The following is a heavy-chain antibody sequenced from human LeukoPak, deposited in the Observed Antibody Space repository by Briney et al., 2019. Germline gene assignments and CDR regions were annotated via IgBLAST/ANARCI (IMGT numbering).Heavy chain of an antibody. Sequence: QTGGSLRLSCAASGFNFNTYWMSWVRQAPGKGLEWVANIKQDGSEKFYVDSMKGRFTISRDNSKNSLYLQMNSLRAEDTAVYYCARESEEQWLVRHVDYWGQGTLVPSPQ. CDR1: GFNFNTYW. J-gene: IGHJ4*02. CDR2: IKQDGSEK. V-gene: IGHV3-7*01. D-gene: IGHD6-19*01. CDR3: ARESEEQWLVRHVDY.